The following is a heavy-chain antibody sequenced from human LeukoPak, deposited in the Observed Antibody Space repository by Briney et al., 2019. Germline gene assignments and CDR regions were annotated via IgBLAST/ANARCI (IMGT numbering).Heavy chain of an antibody. J-gene: IGHJ4*02. CDR2: ITYDGYYK. D-gene: IGHD6-19*01. V-gene: IGHV3-30*18. Sequence: GGSLRLSCAASGFTFTNYGTHWVRQAPGKGLEWVALITYDGYYKYYSDSVKGRFTISRDNSKNTLYLQMNSLRAEDTAVYYCAKDIEEWLVKGGGCFDYWGQGTLVTVSS. CDR3: AKDIEEWLVKGGGCFDY. CDR1: GFTFTNYG.